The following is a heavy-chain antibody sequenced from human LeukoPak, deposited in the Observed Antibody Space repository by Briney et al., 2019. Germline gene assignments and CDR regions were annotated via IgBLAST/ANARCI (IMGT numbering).Heavy chain of an antibody. V-gene: IGHV3-48*01. J-gene: IGHJ4*02. D-gene: IGHD6-19*01. CDR2: ISGSSGII. Sequence: GGSLRLSCAASGFTFNTYTMNWVRQAPGKGLEWVSYISGSSGIIDYADSVRGRFTISRDNAKNSLYLQMNDLRAEDTAVYYCAGVKVAGTRSFDYWGQGTLATVSS. CDR1: GFTFNTYT. CDR3: AGVKVAGTRSFDY.